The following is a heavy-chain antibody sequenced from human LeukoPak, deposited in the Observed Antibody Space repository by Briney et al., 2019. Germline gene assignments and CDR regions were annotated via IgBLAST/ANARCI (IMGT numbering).Heavy chain of an antibody. Sequence: SETLSLTCAVSGGSISSGGYSWSWIRQPPGKGLEWIGYIYHSGSTYYNPSLKSRVTISVDRSKNQFSLKLSSVTAADTAVYYCARWRTRYYDYVWGQGILVTVSS. CDR2: IYHSGST. D-gene: IGHD3-16*01. V-gene: IGHV4-30-2*01. J-gene: IGHJ4*02. CDR3: ARWRTRYYDYV. CDR1: GGSISSGGYS.